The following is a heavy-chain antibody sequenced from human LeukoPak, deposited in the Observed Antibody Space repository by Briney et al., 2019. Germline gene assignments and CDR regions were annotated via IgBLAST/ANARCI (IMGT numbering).Heavy chain of an antibody. V-gene: IGHV3-23*01. D-gene: IGHD1-26*01. CDR1: GFTFSSYT. CDR3: AKDTTYLLRSQYYFDY. J-gene: IGHJ4*02. Sequence: GGSLRLSCAASGFTFSSYTMSWVRQAPGKGLEWVSVISGSGGSTYYADSVKGRFTISRDNSKNTLYLQMNSLRAEDTAVYYCAKDTTYLLRSQYYFDYWGQGTLVIVSS. CDR2: ISGSGGST.